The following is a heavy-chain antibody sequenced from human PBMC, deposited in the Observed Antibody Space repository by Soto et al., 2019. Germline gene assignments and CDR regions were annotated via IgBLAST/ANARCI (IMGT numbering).Heavy chain of an antibody. CDR3: AKDAISGDGIWLMDS. CDR1: GFTFRNYA. CDR2: LLRSGSSA. V-gene: IGHV3-23*01. D-gene: IGHD4-17*01. Sequence: GGSLRLSCAASGFTFRNYAMTWARQAPGKGLEWVSSLLRSGSSAYYADSVRGRFSISSDTSANSLYLQMDNLRAEDTAIYYCAKDAISGDGIWLMDSWGQGTVVNVSS. J-gene: IGHJ5*02.